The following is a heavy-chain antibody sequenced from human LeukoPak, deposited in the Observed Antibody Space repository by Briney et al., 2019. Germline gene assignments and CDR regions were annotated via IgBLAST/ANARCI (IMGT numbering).Heavy chain of an antibody. J-gene: IGHJ4*02. D-gene: IGHD3-22*01. CDR2: MNPNSGNT. Sequence: ASVKVSCKASGYTFTSYDINWVRQATGQGLEWMGWMNPNSGNTVYAQKFQGRVTMTRNTSIGTAYMELSSLRSEDTAVYYCARGLDYYDSSGYYPPGYYWGQGTLVTVSS. CDR3: ARGLDYYDSSGYYPPGYY. CDR1: GYTFTSYD. V-gene: IGHV1-8*01.